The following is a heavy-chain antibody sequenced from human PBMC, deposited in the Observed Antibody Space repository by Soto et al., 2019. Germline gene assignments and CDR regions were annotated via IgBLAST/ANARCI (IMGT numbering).Heavy chain of an antibody. CDR2: VSYSGST. CDR3: ARVPTPGVAVAYINYFVY. D-gene: IGHD6-19*01. J-gene: IGHJ4*02. V-gene: IGHV4-61*01. CDR1: GGSVRSGRYY. Sequence: SETLSLTCTVSGGSVRSGRYYWSWIRQPPGKGLEWIGYVSYSGSTRYNPSLNSRVTISVDTYKNQFSLKLTSVTAADTAMYTCARVPTPGVAVAYINYFVYWGPGALVTFSS.